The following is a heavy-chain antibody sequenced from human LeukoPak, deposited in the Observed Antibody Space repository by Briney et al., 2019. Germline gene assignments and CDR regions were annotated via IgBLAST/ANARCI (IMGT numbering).Heavy chain of an antibody. D-gene: IGHD2/OR15-2a*01. CDR2: MNPNSGGT. CDR3: ATDLGSTVIVGGHAFDL. V-gene: IGHV1-2*02. CDR1: GYIFSDYY. J-gene: IGHJ3*01. Sequence: GSSVKVSCNASGYIFSDYYLHWVRQAPGQGIEWMGWMNPNSGGTNYAQKFQGRITMTGDTSTAYLELSRLRSDDTAVYYCATDLGSTVIVGGHAFDLWGQGTMVTVSS.